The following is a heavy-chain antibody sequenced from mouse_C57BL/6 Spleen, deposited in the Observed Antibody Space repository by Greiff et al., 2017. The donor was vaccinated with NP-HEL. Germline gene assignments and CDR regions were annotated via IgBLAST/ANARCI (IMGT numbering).Heavy chain of an antibody. CDR3: TRRGGTTVVVPFDY. V-gene: IGHV1-5*01. J-gene: IGHJ2*01. D-gene: IGHD1-1*01. CDR1: GYTFTSYW. Sequence: EVQLQQSGTVLARPGASVKMSCKTSGYTFTSYWMHWVKQRPGQGLEWIGAIYPGNSDTSYNQKFKGKAKLTAVTSASTAYMELSSLTNEDSAVYYCTRRGGTTVVVPFDYWGQGTTLTVSS. CDR2: IYPGNSDT.